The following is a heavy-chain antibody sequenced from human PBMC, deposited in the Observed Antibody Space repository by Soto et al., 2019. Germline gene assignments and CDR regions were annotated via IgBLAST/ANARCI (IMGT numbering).Heavy chain of an antibody. Sequence: QITLKESGPTLVKPTQTLTLTCIFSGFSLSPSGVGVGWIRQPPGKALEWLAFIYREDDTRYSPSLKSRLTNTKDTSKNQVVLTMTNMDPDDTATYYCAHRRDGYLYFAYWCQGTLVTVSS. J-gene: IGHJ4*02. CDR1: GFSLSPSGVG. D-gene: IGHD5-12*01. CDR2: IYREDDT. V-gene: IGHV2-5*02. CDR3: AHRRDGYLYFAY.